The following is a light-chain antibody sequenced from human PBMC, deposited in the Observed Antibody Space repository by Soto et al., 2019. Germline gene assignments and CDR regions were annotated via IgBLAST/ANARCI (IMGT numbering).Light chain of an antibody. CDR3: QQYGSSGT. Sequence: ELVLPQSPGTLSLSPGERATLSCRASQSVSNNYFAWYQQTPGQAPRLLIYGASNRATGIPDRFSGSGSGTDFTLTISRLEPEDSAVYYCQQYGSSGTFGQGTKV. V-gene: IGKV3-20*01. CDR2: GAS. J-gene: IGKJ1*01. CDR1: QSVSNNY.